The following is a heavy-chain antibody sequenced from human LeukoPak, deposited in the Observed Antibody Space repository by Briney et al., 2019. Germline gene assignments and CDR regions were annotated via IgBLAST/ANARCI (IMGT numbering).Heavy chain of an antibody. CDR2: VNRWGRT. V-gene: IGHV4-34*01. CDR3: ATDSQSSVYYF. D-gene: IGHD6-25*01. Sequence: SETLSLTCGVHGASFSLYHWSWIRQSPGKGLEWIGEVNRWGRTNYNPSLESRVTISVDTSKNQFSLSLRSLTAADTAVYYCATDSQSSVYYFWSQGALVTVSS. CDR1: GASFSLYH. J-gene: IGHJ4*02.